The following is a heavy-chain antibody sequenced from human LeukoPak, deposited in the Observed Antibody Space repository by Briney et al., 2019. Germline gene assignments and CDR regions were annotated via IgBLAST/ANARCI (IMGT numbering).Heavy chain of an antibody. CDR2: IYYSGSI. D-gene: IGHD3-9*01. V-gene: IGHV4-59*01. CDR3: ARDGGYYDILTGYSLDAFDI. J-gene: IGHJ3*02. Sequence: SETLSLTCTVSSGSISSYYWSWIRQPPGKGLEWIEYIYYSGSINYNPSLKSRVTISVDTSKNQFSLKLSSVTAADTAVYYCARDGGYYDILTGYSLDAFDIWGQGTMVTVSS. CDR1: SGSISSYY.